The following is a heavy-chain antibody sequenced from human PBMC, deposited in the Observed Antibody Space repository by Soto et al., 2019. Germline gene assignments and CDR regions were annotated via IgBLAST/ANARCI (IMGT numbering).Heavy chain of an antibody. Sequence: ESGGGLVKPGGSLRLSCAASGFTFSSYSMNWVRQAPGKGLEWVSSISSSSRYIYYADSVKGRFTISRDNAKNSLYLQMNSLRAEDTAVYYCARAGRDGYNLDYWGQGTLVTVSS. J-gene: IGHJ4*02. V-gene: IGHV3-21*01. CDR2: ISSSSRYI. CDR1: GFTFSSYS. D-gene: IGHD5-12*01. CDR3: ARAGRDGYNLDY.